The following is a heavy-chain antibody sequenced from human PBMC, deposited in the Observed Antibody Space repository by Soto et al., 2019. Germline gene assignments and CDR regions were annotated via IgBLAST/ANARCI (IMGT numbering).Heavy chain of an antibody. J-gene: IGHJ6*02. D-gene: IGHD2-21*02. CDR2: ISGYNGDT. V-gene: IGHV1-18*01. CDR1: GYSFTTYG. CDR3: AKNGHPPHCYFGLVL. Sequence: ASVKVSCKASGYSFTTYGISWVRQAPGQGLEWMGWISGYNGDTNNAQKFQDRVTMTIDRSTTTAYLELRSLTSDDTAVYYCAKNGHPPHCYFGLVLWGQASKVSV.